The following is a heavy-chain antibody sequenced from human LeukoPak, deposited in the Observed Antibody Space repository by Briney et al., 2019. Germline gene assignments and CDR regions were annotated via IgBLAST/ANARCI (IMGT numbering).Heavy chain of an antibody. CDR1: GYSFTSYW. Sequence: GESLKICCKGSGYSFTSYWIGWVRQMPGKGLEGMGIIYPGDSDTRYSPSFQGQVTSSPDKSISTAYLQGSSLKASDTAMYYCARRIGSSIFDYWGQGTLVTVSS. J-gene: IGHJ4*02. D-gene: IGHD6-6*01. CDR3: ARRIGSSIFDY. CDR2: IYPGDSDT. V-gene: IGHV5-51*01.